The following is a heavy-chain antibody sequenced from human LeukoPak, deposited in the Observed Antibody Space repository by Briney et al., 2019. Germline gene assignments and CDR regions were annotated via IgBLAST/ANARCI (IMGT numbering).Heavy chain of an antibody. D-gene: IGHD3-22*01. CDR1: GYSFTSYW. J-gene: IGHJ4*02. V-gene: IGHV5-51*01. CDR3: AREPDSSGYSFDY. Sequence: GESLKISCKGSGYSFTSYWIGWVRQMPGKGLEWMGIIYPGDSDTRYSPSFQGQVTVSADKSISTAYLQWSSLKASDTAMYYCAREPDSSGYSFDYWGQGTLVTVSS. CDR2: IYPGDSDT.